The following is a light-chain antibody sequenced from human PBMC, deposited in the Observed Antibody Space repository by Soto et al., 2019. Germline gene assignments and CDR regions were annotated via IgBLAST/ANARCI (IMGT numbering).Light chain of an antibody. CDR1: QGISSY. CDR3: QQLNSYLGIT. V-gene: IGKV1-9*01. J-gene: IGKJ5*01. CDR2: AAS. Sequence: IQLTQSPSSLSASVGDRVTITCRASQGISSYLAWYQQKPGKAPKLLIYAASTLQSGVPSRFSGSGSGTDFTLTIRSLQPEDFATYYCQQLNSYLGITFGKGTRLENK.